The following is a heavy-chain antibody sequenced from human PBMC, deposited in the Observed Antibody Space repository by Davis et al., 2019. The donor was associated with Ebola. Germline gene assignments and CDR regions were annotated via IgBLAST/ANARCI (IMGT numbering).Heavy chain of an antibody. Sequence: GESLKISCVASGFTSSSYWMHWVRQAPGKGLVWVSLIKSDGSSTRYADSVKGRFTISRDNAKNTLYLQMNSLKTEDTAVYYCTTGGMTPRGYWGQGTLVTVSS. V-gene: IGHV3-74*01. J-gene: IGHJ4*02. CDR3: TTGGMTPRGY. CDR2: IKSDGSST. CDR1: GFTSSSYW.